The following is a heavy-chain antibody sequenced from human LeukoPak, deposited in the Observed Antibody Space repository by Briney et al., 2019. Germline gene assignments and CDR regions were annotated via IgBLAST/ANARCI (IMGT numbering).Heavy chain of an antibody. V-gene: IGHV4-61*02. Sequence: SETLSLTCTVSGGSISSGSYYWSWIRQPAGKGLEWIGRFYTSGSTNYNPSLKSRVTISVDTSKNQFSLKLSSVTAADTAVYYCARGRDGYNFLNRGEYYYFDYWGQGTLVTVSS. J-gene: IGHJ4*02. D-gene: IGHD5-24*01. CDR1: GGSISSGSYY. CDR2: FYTSGST. CDR3: ARGRDGYNFLNRGEYYYFDY.